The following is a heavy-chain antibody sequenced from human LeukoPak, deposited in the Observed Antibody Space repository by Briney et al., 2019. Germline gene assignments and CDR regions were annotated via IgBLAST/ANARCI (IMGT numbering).Heavy chain of an antibody. CDR1: GYTFTGYY. J-gene: IGHJ5*02. Sequence: ASVKVSCKASGYTFTGYYMHWVRQAPGQGLEWMGWINPNSGSTSYAQKFQGRVTMTRDTSTTTVYIELRSLRSEDTAVYYCAREYRWATILNPLLLNHGWLVPWGQGTLVTVSS. CDR3: AREYRWATILNPLLLNHGWLVP. D-gene: IGHD5-24*01. CDR2: INPNSGST. V-gene: IGHV1-46*01.